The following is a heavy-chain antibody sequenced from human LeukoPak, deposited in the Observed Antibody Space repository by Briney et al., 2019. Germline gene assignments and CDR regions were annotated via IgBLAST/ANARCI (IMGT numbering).Heavy chain of an antibody. D-gene: IGHD2/OR15-2a*01. V-gene: IGHV3-7*01. CDR2: IRQDGSEK. CDR3: ARAGYYGDDAFDL. Sequence: GGSLRLSCAASGFTFSSYAMSWVRQAPGKGLEWVANIRQDGSEKYYVDSVKGRLTISRDNAKNSLYLQMNSLRAEDTGIYYCARAGYYGDDAFDLWGQGTMVTVSS. J-gene: IGHJ3*01. CDR1: GFTFSSYA.